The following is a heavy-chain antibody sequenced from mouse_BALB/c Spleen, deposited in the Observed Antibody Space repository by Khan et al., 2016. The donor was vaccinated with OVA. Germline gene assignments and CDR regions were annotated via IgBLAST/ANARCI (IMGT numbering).Heavy chain of an antibody. V-gene: IGHV5-9-3*01. CDR2: ISTGGHYT. Sequence: EVELVESGGGLVKPGGSLKLSCSASGFTFSNYAMSWVRQTPEKRLECVATISTGGHYTFYPDSVKGRFIISRDNAKNTLYLQMSSLRSEDTAMYYCARSLVDYHAMDYWGQGTSVTVSS. CDR3: ARSLVDYHAMDY. J-gene: IGHJ4*01. D-gene: IGHD2-2*01. CDR1: GFTFSNYA.